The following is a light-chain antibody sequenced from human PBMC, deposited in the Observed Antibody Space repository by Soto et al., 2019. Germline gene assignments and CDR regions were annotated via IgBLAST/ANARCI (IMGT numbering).Light chain of an antibody. CDR1: QSVSSSY. CDR3: QQYGSSPRT. CDR2: GAS. Sequence: EIVLTQSPGTLSLSPVERATLSCMASQSVSSSYLAWYQQKPGQAPRLLIYGASSRATGIPDRFSGSGSGTDFTLTISRLEPEDFAVYYCQQYGSSPRTFGQGTKLDIK. V-gene: IGKV3-20*01. J-gene: IGKJ5*01.